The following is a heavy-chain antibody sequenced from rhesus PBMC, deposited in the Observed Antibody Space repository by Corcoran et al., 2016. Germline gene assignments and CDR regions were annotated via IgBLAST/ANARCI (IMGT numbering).Heavy chain of an antibody. CDR1: GYLFTRYV. J-gene: IGHJ4*01. D-gene: IGHD1-14*01. CDR2: SQYGYCAT. V-gene: IGHV1-70*01. Sequence: QLVQSGAGVKKPGASVKVSCTAAGYLFTRYVISWLRQDAGKGFDCSGGSQYGYCATIYEHNFQGRGTNTAETASSTVDMELSRLRAVDMSAYDWAAARNVVFDDWGQGVLVTVSS. CDR3: AAARNVVFDD.